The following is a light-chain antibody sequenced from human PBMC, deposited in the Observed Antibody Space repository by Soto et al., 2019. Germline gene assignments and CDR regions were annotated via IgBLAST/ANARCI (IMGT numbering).Light chain of an antibody. CDR2: DTS. V-gene: IGKV3-20*01. Sequence: ETVLTQSPGTLSLSPGARATVSCRASQSVGGSSLAWYQQRPGQAPRLLIYDTSKRATGIPDRFSGNGSGTDFTLTISRLEPEDFAVYYCQQYQNSPRTFGQGTKVDIK. CDR3: QQYQNSPRT. CDR1: QSVGGSS. J-gene: IGKJ1*01.